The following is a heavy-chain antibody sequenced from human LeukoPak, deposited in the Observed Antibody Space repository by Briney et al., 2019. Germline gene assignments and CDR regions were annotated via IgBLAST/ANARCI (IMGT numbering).Heavy chain of an antibody. CDR3: ARVRQWLVKRAHFDY. Sequence: SETLSLTCAVYGASFNGYYWSWIRQSPGKGLEWIGEINHSGTFNCNPSLESQVAMSVDTSKNQFSLKLSSVTAADTAVYYCARVRQWLVKRAHFDYWGQGTLVTVSS. J-gene: IGHJ4*02. V-gene: IGHV4-34*01. CDR1: GASFNGYY. CDR2: INHSGTF. D-gene: IGHD6-19*01.